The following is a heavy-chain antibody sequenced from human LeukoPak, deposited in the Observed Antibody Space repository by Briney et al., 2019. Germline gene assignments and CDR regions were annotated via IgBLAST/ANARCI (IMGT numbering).Heavy chain of an antibody. CDR1: GFTFSTYW. Sequence: PGGSLRLSCAGSGFTFSTYWMTWVRQAPDKGLEWVAVIWYDGSNKYYADSAKGRFTISRDNSKNTLYLQMNSLRTEDTAVYYCARSGGLQKFDYWGQGTLVTVSS. J-gene: IGHJ4*02. V-gene: IGHV3-33*08. D-gene: IGHD4-11*01. CDR3: ARSGGLQKFDY. CDR2: IWYDGSNK.